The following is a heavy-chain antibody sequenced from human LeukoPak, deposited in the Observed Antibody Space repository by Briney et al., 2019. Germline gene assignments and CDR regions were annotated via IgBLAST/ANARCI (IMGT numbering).Heavy chain of an antibody. D-gene: IGHD5-24*01. J-gene: IGHJ4*02. CDR2: IYYSGST. CDR3: AIVGRRDGYSLALYYFDY. CDR1: GGSISSYY. Sequence: PSETLSLTCTVSGGSISSYYWSWIRQPPGKGLEWIGYIYYSGSTNYNPSLKSRVTISVDTSKNQFSLKLSSVTAADTAVYYCAIVGRRDGYSLALYYFDYWGQGTLVTVSS. V-gene: IGHV4-59*01.